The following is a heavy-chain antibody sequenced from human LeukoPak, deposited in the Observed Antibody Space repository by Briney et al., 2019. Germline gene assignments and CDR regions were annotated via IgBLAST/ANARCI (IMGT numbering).Heavy chain of an antibody. J-gene: IGHJ4*02. Sequence: EINHSGSTNYNPSLKSRVTISVDTSKTQFSLKLSSVTAADTAVYYCARKGRRGSSWYFFDYWGQGTLVTVSS. CDR2: INHSGST. V-gene: IGHV4-34*01. D-gene: IGHD6-13*01. CDR3: ARKGRRGSSWYFFDY.